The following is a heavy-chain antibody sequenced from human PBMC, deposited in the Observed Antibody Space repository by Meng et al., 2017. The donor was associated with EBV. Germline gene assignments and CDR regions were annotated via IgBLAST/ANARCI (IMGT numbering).Heavy chain of an antibody. V-gene: IGHV1-69*06. Sequence: VQLVPAGAGVKKPGSSVEVSCKASGGNFSSDAISWVRQAPGQGLEWMGGIIPIFGTANYAQKFQGRVTITADKSTSTAYMELSSLRSEDTAVYYCARAEIAAAGRLDYWGQGTLVTVSS. CDR3: ARAEIAAAGRLDY. CDR1: GGNFSSDA. CDR2: IIPIFGTA. J-gene: IGHJ4*02. D-gene: IGHD6-13*01.